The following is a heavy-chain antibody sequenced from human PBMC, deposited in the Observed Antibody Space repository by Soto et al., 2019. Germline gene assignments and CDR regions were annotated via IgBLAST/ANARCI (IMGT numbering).Heavy chain of an antibody. Sequence: GGSLRLSCAASGFTFSSYGMPWVRKAPGKGLEWVAVIWYDGSNKYYADSVKGRFTISKDNSKNTLYLQMNSLRAEDTAVYYCASQDSSADYYGMDVWGQGTTVTVSS. J-gene: IGHJ6*02. CDR2: IWYDGSNK. CDR3: ASQDSSADYYGMDV. V-gene: IGHV3-33*01. CDR1: GFTFSSYG. D-gene: IGHD6-25*01.